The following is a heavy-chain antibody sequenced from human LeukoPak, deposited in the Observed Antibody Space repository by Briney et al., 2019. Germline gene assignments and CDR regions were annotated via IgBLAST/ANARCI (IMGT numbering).Heavy chain of an antibody. CDR2: IRYDGSNK. J-gene: IGHJ4*02. D-gene: IGHD6-19*01. CDR3: AKDEGQWLVKGKYHFDY. CDR1: GLTFSSYG. Sequence: SGGSLRLSCAASGLTFSSYGMHWVRQAPGKGLEWVAFIRYDGSNKYYADSVKGRFTISRDNSKNTLYLQMNSLRAEDTAVYYCAKDEGQWLVKGKYHFDYWGQGTLVTVSS. V-gene: IGHV3-30*02.